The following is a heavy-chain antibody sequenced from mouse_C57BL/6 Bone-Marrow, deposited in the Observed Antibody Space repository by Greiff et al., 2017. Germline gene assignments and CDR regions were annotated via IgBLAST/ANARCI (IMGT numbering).Heavy chain of an antibody. V-gene: IGHV5-17*01. J-gene: IGHJ4*01. Sequence: DVHLVESGGGLVKPGGSLKLSCAASGFTFSDYGMHLVRQAPEKGLEWVAYISSGSSTIYYADTVKGRFTISRDNAKNTLFLQVTSLRSEDTAMYYCARVSGDAMDDGGQGASVTVST. CDR3: ARVSGDAMDD. D-gene: IGHD3-1*01. CDR2: ISSGSSTI. CDR1: GFTFSDYG.